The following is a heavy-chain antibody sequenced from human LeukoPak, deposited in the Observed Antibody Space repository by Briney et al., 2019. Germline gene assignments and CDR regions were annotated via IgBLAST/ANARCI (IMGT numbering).Heavy chain of an antibody. D-gene: IGHD1-26*01. CDR2: ITNSGTTI. CDR1: GFTFTDYY. J-gene: IGHJ3*02. V-gene: IGHV3-11*01. Sequence: GGSLRLSCAASGFTFTDYYMSWIRQAPGKGLEWVSYITNSGTTIYYADSVKGRFTISRDNAKNSLYLQMNSLRAEDTAVYYCARGRTAWELLAFDIWGQGTMVTVSS. CDR3: ARGRTAWELLAFDI.